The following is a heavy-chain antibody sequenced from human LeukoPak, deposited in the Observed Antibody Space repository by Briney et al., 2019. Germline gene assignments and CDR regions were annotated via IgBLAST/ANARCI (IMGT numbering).Heavy chain of an antibody. V-gene: IGHV3-49*03. CDR1: GFTFGDYA. J-gene: IGHJ6*03. D-gene: IGHD6-13*01. CDR3: TRDSSSWFYYYYYMDV. Sequence: GGSLRLSCTASGFTFGDYAMSWFRQAPGKGLEGVGFIRSKAYGGTAEYAASVKGRFTISRDDSKSIAYLQMNSLKTEDTAVYYCTRDSSSWFYYYYYMDVWGKGTTVTVSS. CDR2: IRSKAYGGTA.